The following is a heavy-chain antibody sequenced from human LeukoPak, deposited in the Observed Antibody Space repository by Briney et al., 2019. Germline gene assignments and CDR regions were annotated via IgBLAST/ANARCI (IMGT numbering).Heavy chain of an antibody. CDR2: IYYSGST. CDR3: ARQIIPYYMDV. CDR1: GGSFSGYY. Sequence: SETLSLTCAVYGGSFSGYYWSWIRQPPGKGLEWIGSIYYSGSTYYNPSLKSRVTISVDTSKNQFSLKLSSVTAADTAVYYCARQIIPYYMDVWGKGTTVTVSS. J-gene: IGHJ6*03. V-gene: IGHV4-34*01. D-gene: IGHD2-21*01.